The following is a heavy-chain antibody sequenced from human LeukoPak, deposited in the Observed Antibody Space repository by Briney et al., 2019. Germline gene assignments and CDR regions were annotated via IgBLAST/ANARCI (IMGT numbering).Heavy chain of an antibody. J-gene: IGHJ5*02. CDR3: ARGLRRVPFGELLRRFDP. V-gene: IGHV4-34*01. Sequence: PSETLSPTCAVYGGSFSGYYWSWIRQPPGKGLEWIGEINHSGSTNYNPSLKSRVTISVDTSKNQFSLKLSSVTAADTAVYYCARGLRRVPFGELLRRFDPWGQGTLVTVSS. CDR1: GGSFSGYY. CDR2: INHSGST. D-gene: IGHD3-10*01.